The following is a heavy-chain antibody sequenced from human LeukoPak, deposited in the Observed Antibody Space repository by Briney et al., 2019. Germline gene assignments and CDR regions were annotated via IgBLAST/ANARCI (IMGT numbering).Heavy chain of an antibody. CDR1: GFTFSNAW. CDR2: IKSKTDGGTT. J-gene: IGHJ6*02. V-gene: IGHV3-15*07. Sequence: KAGGSLRLSCAASGFTFSNAWMNWVRQAPGKGLEWVGRIKSKTDGGTTDYAAPVKGRFTISRDDSKNTLYLQMNSLKTEDTAVYYCTTGESGSYYYYYGMDVWGQGTTVTVSS. D-gene: IGHD1-26*01. CDR3: TTGESGSYYYYYGMDV.